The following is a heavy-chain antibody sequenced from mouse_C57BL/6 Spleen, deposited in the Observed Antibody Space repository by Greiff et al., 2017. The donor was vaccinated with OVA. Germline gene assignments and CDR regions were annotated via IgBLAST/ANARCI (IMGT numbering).Heavy chain of an antibody. CDR2: IYPGSGST. Sequence: VQLQQSGAELVKPGASVKMSCKASGYTFTSYWITWVKQRPGQGLEWIGDIYPGSGSTNYNEKFKSKATLTVDTSSSTAYMQLSSLTSEDSAVYYCASNDYYGSSQYYFDYWGQGTTLTVSS. CDR3: ASNDYYGSSQYYFDY. D-gene: IGHD1-1*01. V-gene: IGHV1-55*01. J-gene: IGHJ2*01. CDR1: GYTFTSYW.